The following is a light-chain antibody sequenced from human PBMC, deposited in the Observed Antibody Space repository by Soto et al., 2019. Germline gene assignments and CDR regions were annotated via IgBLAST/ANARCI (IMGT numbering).Light chain of an antibody. V-gene: IGLV2-14*01. CDR3: SSYTNSSTFV. J-gene: IGLJ1*01. CDR2: DVS. CDR1: SSDVGGYNY. Sequence: QSVLTQPASVSGSPGQSITISCTGTSSDVGGYNYVSWYQQHPGKAPKLMIYDVSYWPSGVSNRFSGSKSGNTASLTISGLQAEDEADYYCSSYTNSSTFVFGTGTKVTVL.